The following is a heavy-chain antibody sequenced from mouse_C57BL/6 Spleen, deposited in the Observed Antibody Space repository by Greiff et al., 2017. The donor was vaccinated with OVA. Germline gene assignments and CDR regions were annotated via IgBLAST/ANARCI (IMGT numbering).Heavy chain of an antibody. CDR2: IDPENGDT. J-gene: IGHJ2*01. CDR1: GFNIKDDY. CDR3: TTVDFDY. V-gene: IGHV14-4*01. Sequence: VQLQQSGAELVRPGASVKLSCTASGFNIKDDYMHWVKQRPEQGLEWIGWIDPENGDTEYASKFQGKATITADTSSNTAYLQLSSLTSEDTAVYYYTTVDFDYWGQGTTLTVSS.